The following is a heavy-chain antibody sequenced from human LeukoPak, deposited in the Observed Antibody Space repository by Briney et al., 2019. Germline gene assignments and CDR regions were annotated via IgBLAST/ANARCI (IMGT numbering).Heavy chain of an antibody. Sequence: PGGSLRLSCAASGFTFSGYWMHWVRQAPGKGLEWVSRINIDGATTNYGDSVKGRFTISRDNAKNTLHLQMNSLRADDTAVYYCVRGAVGTGVWFDPWGQGTLVTVSS. CDR2: INIDGATT. V-gene: IGHV3-74*01. J-gene: IGHJ5*02. CDR1: GFTFSGYW. D-gene: IGHD1-26*01. CDR3: VRGAVGTGVWFDP.